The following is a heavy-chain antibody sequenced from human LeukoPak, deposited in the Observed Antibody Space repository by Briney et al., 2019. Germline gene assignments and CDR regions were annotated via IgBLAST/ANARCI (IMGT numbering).Heavy chain of an antibody. V-gene: IGHV4-59*01. D-gene: IGHD4-23*01. CDR2: IYYSGSS. Sequence: SETLSLTCTVSGGSISSYYWSWIRQPPGKGLEWIGYIYYSGSSNYNPTLKSRVTISVDTSKNQFSLKLSSVTAADTAVYYCARGPDYGDNRGVDYWGQRTLVTVSS. CDR3: ARGPDYGDNRGVDY. CDR1: GGSISSYY. J-gene: IGHJ4*02.